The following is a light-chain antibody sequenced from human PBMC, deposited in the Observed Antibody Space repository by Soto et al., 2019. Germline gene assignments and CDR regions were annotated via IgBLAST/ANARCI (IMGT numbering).Light chain of an antibody. CDR3: QQRSSWPHT. J-gene: IGKJ4*01. CDR1: QSVSSS. Sequence: EIVLTQSPATLSLSPGETATLSCMASQSVSSSLAWYQQKPGQTPRLLIYDASNRATGIPARFSGSGSGTDFTLIVSSLEPEDFAVYYCQQRSSWPHTFGGGTKVEIK. CDR2: DAS. V-gene: IGKV3-11*01.